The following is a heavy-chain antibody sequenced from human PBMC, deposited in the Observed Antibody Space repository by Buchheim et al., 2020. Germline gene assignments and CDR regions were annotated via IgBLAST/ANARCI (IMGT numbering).Heavy chain of an antibody. CDR2: MNSASNSI. Sequence: EVQLVESGGGLVQPGGSLRLSCAASGFTFSRYSMSWVRQAPGKGLEWVSYMNSASNSIYYADSVKGRFTISRDNAKNSLYLQMNSLRDEDTAVYYCASGLRYFDYWGQGTL. D-gene: IGHD5-12*01. CDR3: ASGLRYFDY. CDR1: GFTFSRYS. V-gene: IGHV3-48*02. J-gene: IGHJ4*02.